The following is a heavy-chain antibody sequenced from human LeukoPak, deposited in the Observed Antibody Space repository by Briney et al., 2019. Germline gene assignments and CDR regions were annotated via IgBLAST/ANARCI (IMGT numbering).Heavy chain of an antibody. Sequence: PGGSLRLSCAASGFTVSSNYMSWVRQAPGKGLEWVANIKQDGSEKYYVDSVKGRFTISRDNAKNSLYLQMNSLRAEDTAVYYCARGRGDSSPTRLYYYYYMDVWGKGTTVTVSS. V-gene: IGHV3-7*01. CDR3: ARGRGDSSPTRLYYYYYMDV. CDR2: IKQDGSEK. D-gene: IGHD6-13*01. J-gene: IGHJ6*03. CDR1: GFTVSSNY.